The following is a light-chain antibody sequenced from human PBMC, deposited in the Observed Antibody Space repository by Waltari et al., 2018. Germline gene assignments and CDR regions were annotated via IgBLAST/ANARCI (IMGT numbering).Light chain of an antibody. V-gene: IGKV1-39*01. CDR3: QQSYNTPPIT. Sequence: DIKMTQSPSSLSASVGDTVTITCRASQSISNYLNWYQQKPGKAPNLLIYAASSLQSGVPSRFSGSGSGTDFTLTISSLQPEDFATYYCQQSYNTPPITFGQGTRLEI. J-gene: IGKJ5*01. CDR1: QSISNY. CDR2: AAS.